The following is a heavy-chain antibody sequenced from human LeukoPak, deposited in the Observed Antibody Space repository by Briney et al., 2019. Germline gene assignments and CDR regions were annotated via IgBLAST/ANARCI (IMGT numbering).Heavy chain of an antibody. CDR1: GGALSSYY. Sequence: SETLSLTCTVSGGALSSYYWSWLRQPPPQGMDCIGYIYPSGITNYNPCLKSRVTISLDTSMNQFSLKLSSVTAADTAVYYCARQMYSYETDPWGQGTLVTVSS. V-gene: IGHV4-59*08. CDR3: ARQMYSYETDP. J-gene: IGHJ5*02. D-gene: IGHD3-22*01. CDR2: IYPSGIT.